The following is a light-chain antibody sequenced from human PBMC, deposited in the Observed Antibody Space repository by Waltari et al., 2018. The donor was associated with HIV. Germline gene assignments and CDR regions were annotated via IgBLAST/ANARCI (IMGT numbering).Light chain of an antibody. CDR1: QSLLHSNGYNS. CDR2: LGS. Sequence: DIVMTQSPLSLPVTPGEPASISCRSSQSLLHSNGYNSLDWYLQKPGQSPQLLIYLGSNRASGVPDRFSGSGSGTDFTLKISRVEAEDVGVYYCMQALQTLRRPFTFGPG. CDR3: MQALQTLRRPFT. J-gene: IGKJ3*01. V-gene: IGKV2-28*01.